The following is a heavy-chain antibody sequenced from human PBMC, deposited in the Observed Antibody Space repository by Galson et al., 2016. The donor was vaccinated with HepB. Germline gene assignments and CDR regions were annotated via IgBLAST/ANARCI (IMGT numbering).Heavy chain of an antibody. CDR3: AREERYCSGASCHEPAHGTDV. CDR2: ISGYNGNT. D-gene: IGHD2-2*01. CDR1: GYTFTSYG. J-gene: IGHJ6*02. Sequence: SVKVSCKASGYTFTSYGITWVRQAPGQGLEWMGWISGYNGNTNNAHKLQGRVTMTRDTSTSTAYMELRSLTSDDTAVYYCAREERYCSGASCHEPAHGTDVWGQGTTVTVSS. V-gene: IGHV1-18*01.